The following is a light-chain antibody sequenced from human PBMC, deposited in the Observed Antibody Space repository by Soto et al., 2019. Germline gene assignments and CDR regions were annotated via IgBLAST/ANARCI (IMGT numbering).Light chain of an antibody. CDR1: SSNIGSNY. CDR2: SNN. CDR3: AAWDDSLNGVV. V-gene: IGLV1-44*01. Sequence: QSVLTQPPSASGTPGQRVTISCSGSSSNIGSNYVYWYQQLPGTAPKLLIYSNNQRPSGVPDRFGSKSGTSASLAISGLQSEDEADYYCAAWDDSLNGVVFGGGTKLTVL. J-gene: IGLJ2*01.